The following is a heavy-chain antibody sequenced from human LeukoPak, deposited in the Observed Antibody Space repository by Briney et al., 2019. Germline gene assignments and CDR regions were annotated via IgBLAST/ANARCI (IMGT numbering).Heavy chain of an antibody. CDR2: FNPADSDT. Sequence: GDSLKISCKASGYIFTTYWIAWVRRLPGKGLEWMGIFNPADSDTRYSPSFQGQVTISADKSISTAYLQWSSLKASDSAMYYCTRREDDTCYSDYWGQGTLVIVSS. CDR1: GYIFTTYW. J-gene: IGHJ4*02. CDR3: TRREDDTCYSDY. V-gene: IGHV5-51*01. D-gene: IGHD3-9*01.